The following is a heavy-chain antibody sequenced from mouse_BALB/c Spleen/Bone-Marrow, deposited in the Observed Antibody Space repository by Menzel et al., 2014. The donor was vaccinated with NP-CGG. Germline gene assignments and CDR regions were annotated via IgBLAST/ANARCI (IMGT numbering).Heavy chain of an antibody. CDR3: ARSDGYRAMDY. CDR2: IFPGDGGT. CDR1: GYAFSSSW. Sequence: QVQLQQSGPELVKPGASVKISCKASGYAFSSSWMNWVKQRPGQGLEWIGRIFPGDGGTYYNGKFKGKATLTADKSSSTAYMQLSSLTSVDSAVYFCARSDGYRAMDYWGQGTSVTVSS. J-gene: IGHJ4*01. V-gene: IGHV1-82*01. D-gene: IGHD2-3*01.